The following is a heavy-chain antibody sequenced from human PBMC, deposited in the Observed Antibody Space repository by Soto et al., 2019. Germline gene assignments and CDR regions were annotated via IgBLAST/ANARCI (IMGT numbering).Heavy chain of an antibody. D-gene: IGHD3-22*01. CDR3: ARDRRDDSSGYYVY. CDR2: ISAYNGNT. J-gene: IGHJ4*02. V-gene: IGHV1-18*01. Sequence: VASVKVSCKASGYTFTSYGISWVRQAPGQGLEWMGWISAYNGNTSYAQKLQGRVTMTTDTSTSTAYMELRSLRSDDTAVYYCARDRRDDSSGYYVYWGQGTLVTVSS. CDR1: GYTFTSYG.